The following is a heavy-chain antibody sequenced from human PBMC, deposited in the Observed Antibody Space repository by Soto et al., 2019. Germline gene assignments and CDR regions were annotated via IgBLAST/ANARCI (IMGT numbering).Heavy chain of an antibody. J-gene: IGHJ6*02. D-gene: IGHD2-21*01. CDR1: GGSINSGGYF. CDR2: IYHSGST. Sequence: PSETLSLTCSVSGGSINSGGYFWSWIRQPPGKGLEWIGYIYHSGSTYYNPSLKSRVTISVDRSKNQFSLKLSSVTAADTAVYYCARGSQGFLYGMDVWGQGTTVTVSS. V-gene: IGHV4-30-2*01. CDR3: ARGSQGFLYGMDV.